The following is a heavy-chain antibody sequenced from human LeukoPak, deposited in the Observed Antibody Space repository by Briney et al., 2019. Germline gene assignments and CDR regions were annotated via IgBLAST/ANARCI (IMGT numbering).Heavy chain of an antibody. Sequence: ASVKVSCKASGYTFTSYAMHWVRQAPRQRLEWMGWINAGNGNTKYSQKFQGRVTITRDTSASTAYMELSSLRSEDTAVYYCARGRYYYDSSGYYRRNWFDPWGQGTLVTVSS. CDR1: GYTFTSYA. D-gene: IGHD3-22*01. CDR2: INAGNGNT. J-gene: IGHJ5*02. V-gene: IGHV1-3*01. CDR3: ARGRYYYDSSGYYRRNWFDP.